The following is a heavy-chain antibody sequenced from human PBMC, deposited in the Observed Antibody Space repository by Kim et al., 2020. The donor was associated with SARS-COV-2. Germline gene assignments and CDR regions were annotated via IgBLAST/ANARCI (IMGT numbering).Heavy chain of an antibody. Sequence: AQTFQGRVTITADESTSTAYMELSSLRSEETAVYYCARGLYCTSDNCYFDYWGRGTLVTVSS. CDR3: ARGLYCTSDNCYFDY. D-gene: IGHD2-8*02. V-gene: IGHV1-69*01. J-gene: IGHJ4*02.